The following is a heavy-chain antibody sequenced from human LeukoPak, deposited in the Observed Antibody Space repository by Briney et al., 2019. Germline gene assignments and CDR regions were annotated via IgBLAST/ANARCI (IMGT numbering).Heavy chain of an antibody. CDR3: ARDTHYSSSSGYYYYYMNV. D-gene: IGHD6-6*01. Sequence: SETLSLTCTVSGGSISSGNYYWSWSRQPAGKGLEWIGRIYTSGSTNYNPSLKSRVTISLDTSKNQFSLNLSSVTAADTAVYYCARDTHYSSSSGYYYYYMNVWGKGTTVTVSS. J-gene: IGHJ6*03. CDR2: IYTSGST. CDR1: GGSISSGNYY. V-gene: IGHV4-61*02.